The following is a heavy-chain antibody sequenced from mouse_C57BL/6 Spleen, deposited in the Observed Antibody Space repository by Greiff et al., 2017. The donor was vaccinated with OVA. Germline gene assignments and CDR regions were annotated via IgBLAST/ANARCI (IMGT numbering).Heavy chain of an antibody. D-gene: IGHD2-3*01. J-gene: IGHJ3*01. V-gene: IGHV1-4*01. CDR2: ITPSSGYT. CDR1: GYTFTSYT. CDR3: ARSGDGYYWFAY. Sequence: VQLPQSGAELARPGASVKMSCKASGYTFTSYTLHWVKQRPGPGLEWIVYITPSSGYTKYNQKFKDKATLTADKSSSTAYMQLSSRTSEDSAVYYCARSGDGYYWFAYWGQGTLVTVSA.